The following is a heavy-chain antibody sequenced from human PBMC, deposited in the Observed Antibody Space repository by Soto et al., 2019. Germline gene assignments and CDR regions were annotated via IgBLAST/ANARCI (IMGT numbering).Heavy chain of an antibody. D-gene: IGHD6-19*01. CDR3: VRDKSPYSSGWHNQHFDY. CDR2: LSHDGSNK. Sequence: QVQLVESGGGVVQPGRSPRLSCAASGFTFSSYAMHWFRQAPGKGLEWVAVLSHDGSNKYYADSVKGRFTISRDNSKKLYLQMNSLRAEDTAVYYCVRDKSPYSSGWHNQHFDYWGQGTLVTVSS. CDR1: GFTFSSYA. J-gene: IGHJ4*02. V-gene: IGHV3-30-3*01.